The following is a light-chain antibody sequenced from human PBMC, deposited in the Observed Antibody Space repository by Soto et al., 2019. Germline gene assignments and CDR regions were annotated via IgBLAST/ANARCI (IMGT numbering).Light chain of an antibody. CDR3: HQYGKSPRT. Sequence: DIVLTQSPGTLSLSPGERVTLSCRASQIVTSDYLAWYHQAPGQAPRLLIYGAFNRATGISDRFSGSGSGTDFTLSISKLEPGDFGVYFCHQYGKSPRTFGQGTKGISN. CDR2: GAF. CDR1: QIVTSDY. J-gene: IGKJ1*01. V-gene: IGKV3-20*01.